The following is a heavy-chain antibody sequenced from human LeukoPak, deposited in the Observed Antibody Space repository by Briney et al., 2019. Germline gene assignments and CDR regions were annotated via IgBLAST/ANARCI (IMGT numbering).Heavy chain of an antibody. J-gene: IGHJ5*02. D-gene: IGHD1-26*01. CDR1: GGSISSSSYC. V-gene: IGHV4-39*01. CDR2: IYYSGST. Sequence: SETLSLTCTVSGGSISSSSYCWGWIRQPPGKGLEWIGSIYYSGSTYYNPSLKSRVTISVDTSKNQFSLKLSSVTAADTAVYYCASQGGIPGGLDPWGQGTLVTVSS. CDR3: ASQGGIPGGLDP.